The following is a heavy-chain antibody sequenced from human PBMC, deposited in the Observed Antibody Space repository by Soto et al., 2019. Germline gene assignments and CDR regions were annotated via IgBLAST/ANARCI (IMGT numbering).Heavy chain of an antibody. J-gene: IGHJ3*02. Sequence: ASVKVSCKXSGYTFTSYAMHWVRQAPGQRLEWMGWINAGNGNTKYSQKFQGRVTITRDTSASTAYMELSSLRSEDTAVYYCARDHGYYDSSGYYSGAYAFDIWGQGTMVTVSS. V-gene: IGHV1-3*01. CDR1: GYTFTSYA. D-gene: IGHD3-22*01. CDR3: ARDHGYYDSSGYYSGAYAFDI. CDR2: INAGNGNT.